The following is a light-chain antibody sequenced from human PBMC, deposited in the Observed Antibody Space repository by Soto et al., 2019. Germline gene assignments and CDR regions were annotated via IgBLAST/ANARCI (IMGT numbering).Light chain of an antibody. V-gene: IGLV2-14*01. CDR2: DVN. CDR3: RSYSSSSTYV. Sequence: QSVLTQPASVSGSPGQSITISCTGTSSDVGASNYVSWYQQHPAKAPKLIISDVNYRPSGVSNRFSGSKSGNTASLTISGLQVEDEADYYCRSYSSSSTYVFGTGTKVTVL. J-gene: IGLJ1*01. CDR1: SSDVGASNY.